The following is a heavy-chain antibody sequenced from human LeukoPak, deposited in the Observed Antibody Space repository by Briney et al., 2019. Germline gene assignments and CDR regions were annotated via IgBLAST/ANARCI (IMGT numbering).Heavy chain of an antibody. CDR2: ISAYNGNT. CDR3: ASANFQH. J-gene: IGHJ1*01. D-gene: IGHD2-8*01. V-gene: IGHV1-18*01. CDR1: GYTFTSYG. Sequence: ASVKVSCKASGYTFTSYGISWVQQAPGQGLEWMGWISAYNGNTNYAQNFQGRVTITRSTSLTTAYMELSSLRSEDTAVYYCASANFQHWGQGTLVTVSS.